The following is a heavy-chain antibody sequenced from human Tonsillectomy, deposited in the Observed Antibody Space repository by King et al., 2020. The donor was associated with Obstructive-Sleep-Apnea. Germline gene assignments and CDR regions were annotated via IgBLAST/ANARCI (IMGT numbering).Heavy chain of an antibody. CDR2: IWYDGSNK. D-gene: IGHD5-12*01. V-gene: IGHV3-33*06. CDR3: AKEGGYDPLGYYYGMDV. CDR1: GFTFSSYG. Sequence: VQLVESGGGVVQPGRSLRLSCAASGFTFSSYGMHWVRQAPGKGLEWVAVIWYDGSNKYYADSVQGRFTISRDNSKNTLYLQMNSLRAEDTAVYYCAKEGGYDPLGYYYGMDVWGQGTTVTVSS. J-gene: IGHJ6*02.